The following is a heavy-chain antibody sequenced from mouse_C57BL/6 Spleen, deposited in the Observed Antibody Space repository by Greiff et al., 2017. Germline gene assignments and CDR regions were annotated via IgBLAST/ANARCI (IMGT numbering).Heavy chain of an antibody. CDR3: ATYYYGSSSYAMDV. D-gene: IGHD1-1*01. Sequence: VQLQQSGAELVKPGASVKISCKASGYAFSSYWMNWVKQRPGKGLEWIGQIYPGDGDTNSNGKFKGKATLTADKSSSTAYMQLSSLTSEDSAVDCCATYYYGSSSYAMDVWGQGTSVTVSS. J-gene: IGHJ4*01. CDR1: GYAFSSYW. V-gene: IGHV1-80*01. CDR2: IYPGDGDT.